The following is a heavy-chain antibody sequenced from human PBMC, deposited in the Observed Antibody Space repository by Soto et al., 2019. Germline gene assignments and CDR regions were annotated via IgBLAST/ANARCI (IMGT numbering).Heavy chain of an antibody. D-gene: IGHD3-10*01. Sequence: QVQLVASGGGVVHLGRSLTLSCAASGFTFNRHAIHWVRQSPGKGLEWVTVISRDGNNKYSADSVKGRFTISRDNAKNTVILQMNSLRREDTGIYYCARSRSGAVADSFDYWGQGTPVTVSS. V-gene: IGHV3-30-3*01. CDR1: GFTFNRHA. CDR2: ISRDGNNK. J-gene: IGHJ4*02. CDR3: ARSRSGAVADSFDY.